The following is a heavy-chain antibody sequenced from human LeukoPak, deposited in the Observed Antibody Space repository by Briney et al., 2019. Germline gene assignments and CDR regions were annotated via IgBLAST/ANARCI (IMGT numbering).Heavy chain of an antibody. V-gene: IGHV3-7*01. Sequence: GGSLRLSCAASGFTFSTYSMNWVRQAPGKGLEWVANIKKDGSEKCYVDSVKGRFTISRDNAKKSLYLQMNSLRAEDTAVYYCARHLSGITGYTYGRGIDYWGQGTLLTVSS. D-gene: IGHD5-18*01. CDR2: IKKDGSEK. CDR1: GFTFSTYS. J-gene: IGHJ4*02. CDR3: ARHLSGITGYTYGRGIDY.